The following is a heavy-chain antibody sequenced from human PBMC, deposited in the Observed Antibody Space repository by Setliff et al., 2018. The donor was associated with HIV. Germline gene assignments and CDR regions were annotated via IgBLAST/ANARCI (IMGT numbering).Heavy chain of an antibody. CDR2: IKQDGSEK. CDR3: AKSGVRPLPSHDYYYYGLDA. V-gene: IGHV3-7*01. D-gene: IGHD1-1*01. J-gene: IGHJ6*02. CDR1: GFTFSTYW. Sequence: GGSLRLSCAASGFTFSTYWMNWVRQAPGKGLEWVANIKQDGSEKYYVDSVKGRFTISRDNAKNSLYLQMNSLRVEDSAVYYCAKSGVRPLPSHDYYYYGLDAWGQGTTVTVSS.